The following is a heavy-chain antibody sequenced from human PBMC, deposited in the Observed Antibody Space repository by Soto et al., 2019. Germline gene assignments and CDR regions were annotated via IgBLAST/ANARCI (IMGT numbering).Heavy chain of an antibody. Sequence: EEQLVESGGGLVQPGGSLRLSCAASGFTFSPYSLSWVRQAPGKGLAWISYIDSGSTTIYYADSVKGRFTISRGNAKNSLWLQMNSLRDEDTAIYYCVRDRMWEQWLGPHDAFEIWGQGTMVTVSS. CDR2: IDSGSTTI. CDR3: VRDRMWEQWLGPHDAFEI. D-gene: IGHD6-19*01. V-gene: IGHV3-48*02. CDR1: GFTFSPYS. J-gene: IGHJ3*02.